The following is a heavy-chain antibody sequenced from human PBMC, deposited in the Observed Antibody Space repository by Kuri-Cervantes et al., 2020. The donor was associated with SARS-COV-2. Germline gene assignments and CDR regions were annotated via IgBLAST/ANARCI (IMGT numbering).Heavy chain of an antibody. Sequence: SCAASGFTFSSYAMSWVRQATGKGLEWVSAISGSGGSTYYADSVKGRFTISRDNSKNTLYMQMNSLRAEDTAVYYCATTDYSDSSCLDYWGQGTLVTVSS. D-gene: IGHD3-22*01. CDR1: GFTFSSYA. J-gene: IGHJ4*02. CDR3: ATTDYSDSSCLDY. V-gene: IGHV3-23*01. CDR2: ISGSGGST.